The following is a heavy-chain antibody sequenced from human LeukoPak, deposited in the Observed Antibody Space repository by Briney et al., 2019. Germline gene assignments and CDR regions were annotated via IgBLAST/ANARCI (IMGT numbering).Heavy chain of an antibody. J-gene: IGHJ3*02. D-gene: IGHD3-16*01. V-gene: IGHV1-69*02. CDR2: IIPILGIA. Sequence: SVKVSCKASGGTFSSYTISWVRQAPGQGLEWMGRIIPILGIANYAQKFQGRVTITADKSTSTAYMELSSLRSEYTAVYYCAPSDPSEGGAFDIWGQGTMVTVSS. CDR1: GGTFSSYT. CDR3: APSDPSEGGAFDI.